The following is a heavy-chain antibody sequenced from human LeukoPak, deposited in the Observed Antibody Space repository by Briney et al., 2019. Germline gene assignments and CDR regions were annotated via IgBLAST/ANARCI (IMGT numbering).Heavy chain of an antibody. Sequence: GGSLRLSCAASGFTFSSYGMSWVRQAPGKGLEWVSLISLSDSIFYADSVKGRFTISRDNAKNSLYLQMNSLRGEDTAVYYCAKIPYTGWPFDYWGQGTLVTVSS. CDR2: ISLSDSI. J-gene: IGHJ4*02. V-gene: IGHV3-21*01. CDR1: GFTFSSYG. CDR3: AKIPYTGWPFDY. D-gene: IGHD6-19*01.